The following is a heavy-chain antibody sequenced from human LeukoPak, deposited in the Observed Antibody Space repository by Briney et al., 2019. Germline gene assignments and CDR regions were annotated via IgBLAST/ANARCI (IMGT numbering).Heavy chain of an antibody. D-gene: IGHD6-19*01. CDR3: ARESESSGWYDY. V-gene: IGHV3-43*02. CDR2: ISGDGGST. CDR1: GFMFHDYA. Sequence: GGSPRLSCAAPGFMFHDYAIHWVRQAPGKGLEWVSLISGDGGSTFYADSVKGRFTISRDNSKNSLYLQMNSLRSDDTALYYCARESESSGWYDYWGQGTLVTVSS. J-gene: IGHJ4*02.